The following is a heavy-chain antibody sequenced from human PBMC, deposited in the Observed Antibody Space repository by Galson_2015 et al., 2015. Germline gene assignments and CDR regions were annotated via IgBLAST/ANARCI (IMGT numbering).Heavy chain of an antibody. CDR1: GFTFSSYA. Sequence: SLRLSCAASGFTFSSYAMHWVRQAPGKGLEWVAVISYDGSNKYYADSVKGRFTISRDNSKNTLYLQMNSLRAEATAVYYCARGGSGYSYGPLDYWGQGTLVTVSS. CDR2: ISYDGSNK. CDR3: ARGGSGYSYGPLDY. V-gene: IGHV3-30-3*01. D-gene: IGHD5-18*01. J-gene: IGHJ4*02.